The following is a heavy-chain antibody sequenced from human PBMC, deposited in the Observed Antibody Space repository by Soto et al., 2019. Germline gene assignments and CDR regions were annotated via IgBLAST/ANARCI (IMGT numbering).Heavy chain of an antibody. J-gene: IGHJ6*02. V-gene: IGHV3-15*07. CDR2: IKSKTDGGTT. D-gene: IGHD2-2*01. CDR3: TTDLKGEYQLLRLTYYGMDV. Sequence: GGSLRLSCAASGFTFSNAWMNWVRQAPGKGLEWVGRIKSKTDGGTTDYAAPVKGRFTISRDDSKNTLYLQMNSLKTEDTAVYYCTTDLKGEYQLLRLTYYGMDVWGQGTTVTVSS. CDR1: GFTFSNAW.